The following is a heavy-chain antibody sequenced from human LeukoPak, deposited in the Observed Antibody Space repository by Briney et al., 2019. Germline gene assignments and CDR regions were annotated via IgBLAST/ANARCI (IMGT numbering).Heavy chain of an antibody. V-gene: IGHV4-59*01. CDR1: GGSISSYY. J-gene: IGHJ3*02. CDR3: ARSGGNSVVDAFDI. Sequence: SETLSLTCTVSGGSISSYYWSWIRQPPGKGLEWIGYIYYSGSTNYNPSLKSRVTISVDTSENQFSLRLSSVTAADTAVYYCARSGGNSVVDAFDIWGQGTMVTVSS. CDR2: IYYSGST. D-gene: IGHD4-23*01.